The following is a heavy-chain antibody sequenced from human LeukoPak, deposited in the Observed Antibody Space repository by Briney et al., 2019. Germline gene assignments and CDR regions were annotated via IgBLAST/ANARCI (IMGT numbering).Heavy chain of an antibody. Sequence: GGSLRLSCSAPGFTFDDYAVSWFRQAPGKGLEWVGSIRSKAFGGTPEYAASVRGRFTISRDDSKSIAYLQMNSLKTEDTAVYYCTRNTVTVHFDYWSQGTLVTVSS. CDR1: GFTFDDYA. J-gene: IGHJ4*02. D-gene: IGHD4-17*01. CDR3: TRNTVTVHFDY. CDR2: IRSKAFGGTP. V-gene: IGHV3-49*03.